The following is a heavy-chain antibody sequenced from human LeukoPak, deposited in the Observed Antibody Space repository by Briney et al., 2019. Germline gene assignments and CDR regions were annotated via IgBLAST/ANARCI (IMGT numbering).Heavy chain of an antibody. CDR1: GGSISSGSYY. D-gene: IGHD3-10*01. CDR3: ASRPLSFYGSGITGGWFDP. V-gene: IGHV4-61*02. J-gene: IGHJ5*02. CDR2: IYTSGST. Sequence: PSETLSLTCTVSGGSISSGSYYWSWIRQPAGKGLEWIGRIYTSGSTNYNPSLKSRVTISVDTSKNQFSLKLSSVTAADTAVYYCASRPLSFYGSGITGGWFDPWGQGTLVTVSS.